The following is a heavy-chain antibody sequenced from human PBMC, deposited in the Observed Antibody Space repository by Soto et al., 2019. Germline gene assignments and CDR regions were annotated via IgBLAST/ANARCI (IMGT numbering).Heavy chain of an antibody. CDR3: ARRGYGDRTWGYYFDY. D-gene: IGHD4-17*01. J-gene: IGHJ4*02. Sequence: TGESLKISCKGSGYSFTSYWIGWVRQMPGKGLEWMGIIYPGDSDTRYSPSFQGQVTISADKSISTAYLQWSSLKASDTAMYYCARRGYGDRTWGYYFDYWGQGTLVTVSS. V-gene: IGHV5-51*01. CDR1: GYSFTSYW. CDR2: IYPGDSDT.